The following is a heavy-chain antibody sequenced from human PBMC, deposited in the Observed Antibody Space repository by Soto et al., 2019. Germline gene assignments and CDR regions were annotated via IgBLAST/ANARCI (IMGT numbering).Heavy chain of an antibody. Sequence: EEQLVESGGGLVQPGRSLRLSCAASGFTFDDYAMHWVRQAPGKGLEWVSGINWNSGSIGYADSVKGRFTISRDNAKTSLYLQASSLSSEDSALYYCGKDRGSGSYGANYYDYGMDVWGQGTTVTVSS. CDR3: GKDRGSGSYGANYYDYGMDV. V-gene: IGHV3-9*01. CDR1: GFTFDDYA. D-gene: IGHD3-10*01. CDR2: INWNSGSI. J-gene: IGHJ6*02.